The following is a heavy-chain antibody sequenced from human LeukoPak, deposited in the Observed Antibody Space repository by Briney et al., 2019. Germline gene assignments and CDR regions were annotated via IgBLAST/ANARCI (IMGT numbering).Heavy chain of an antibody. CDR2: INSDGSST. Sequence: PGGSLRLSCAASGFTFSSYWMHWVRQAPGKGLVWVSRINSDGSSTSYADSVKGRFTISRDNAKNTLYLQMNSLRAEDTAVYYCAREVAAAGTIARYYYYGMDVWGQGTTVTVS. D-gene: IGHD6-13*01. V-gene: IGHV3-74*01. CDR3: AREVAAAGTIARYYYYGMDV. J-gene: IGHJ6*02. CDR1: GFTFSSYW.